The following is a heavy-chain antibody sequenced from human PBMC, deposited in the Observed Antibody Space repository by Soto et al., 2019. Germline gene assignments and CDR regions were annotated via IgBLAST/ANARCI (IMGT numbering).Heavy chain of an antibody. J-gene: IGHJ5*02. D-gene: IGHD4-17*01. Sequence: QVQLVQSGAEVKKPGSSVKVSCKASGGTFSSYAISWVRQAPGQGLEWMGGIIPIFGTANYAQKFQGRVTITADESTSTAYMELSSLRSEDTAVYYCARGDPTTVVTPGGWFDPWGQGTLVTVSS. CDR3: ARGDPTTVVTPGGWFDP. CDR1: GGTFSSYA. V-gene: IGHV1-69*01. CDR2: IIPIFGTA.